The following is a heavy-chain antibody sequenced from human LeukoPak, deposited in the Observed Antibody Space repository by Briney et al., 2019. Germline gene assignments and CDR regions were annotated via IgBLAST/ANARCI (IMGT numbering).Heavy chain of an antibody. J-gene: IGHJ3*02. D-gene: IGHD6-19*01. V-gene: IGHV1-46*01. CDR3: ARGIAVAGFYDAFDI. CDR1: GYTFISYY. Sequence: EASVKVSCKASGYTFISYYMYWVRQAPGQELEWMGIINPSGGSTSYAQKFQGRVTMTRDTSTSTVYMELSSLRSEDTAVYYCARGIAVAGFYDAFDIWGQGTMVTVSS. CDR2: INPSGGST.